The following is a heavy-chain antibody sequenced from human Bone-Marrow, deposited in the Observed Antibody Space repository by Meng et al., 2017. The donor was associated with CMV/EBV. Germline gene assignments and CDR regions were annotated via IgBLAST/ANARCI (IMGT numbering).Heavy chain of an antibody. Sequence: SETLSLTCTVSADSLSNTNYYWGWIRQPPGKGLEWIGSIHNSAKTYPNPSLGSRITMSIDTSKNHFSLNLSSVTVADTAVYYCTRHGGDCGNSSSFDFWGQGTLVTVSS. CDR3: TRHGGDCGNSSSFDF. CDR2: IHNSAKT. CDR1: ADSLSNTNYY. V-gene: IGHV4-39*02. J-gene: IGHJ4*02. D-gene: IGHD4-23*01.